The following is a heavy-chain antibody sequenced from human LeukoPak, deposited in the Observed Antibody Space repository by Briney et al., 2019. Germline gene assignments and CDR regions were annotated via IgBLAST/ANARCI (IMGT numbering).Heavy chain of an antibody. D-gene: IGHD4-17*01. V-gene: IGHV1-18*03. J-gene: IGHJ4*02. CDR1: DYTFTSYG. Sequence: GASVKVSCKASDYTFTSYGISWVRQAPGQGLEWMGWISAYNGNTNYAQKPQGGVTMTTDTSTSTAYMGLRSLRSDDMAVYYCARDYGDYVSYFDYWGQGTLVTVSS. CDR3: ARDYGDYVSYFDY. CDR2: ISAYNGNT.